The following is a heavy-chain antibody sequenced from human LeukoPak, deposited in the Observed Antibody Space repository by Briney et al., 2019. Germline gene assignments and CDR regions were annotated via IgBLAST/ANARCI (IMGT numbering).Heavy chain of an antibody. Sequence: PSETLSLTCTVSGGSISRYYWSWIRQPPGKGLEWIGYIYYSGSTNYNPSLKSRVTISVDTSKNQFSLTLSSVTAADTAVYYCARDSVDYDFWSGRGISDAFDIWGQGTMVTVSS. CDR3: ARDSVDYDFWSGRGISDAFDI. D-gene: IGHD3-3*01. CDR1: GGSISRYY. V-gene: IGHV4-59*01. CDR2: IYYSGST. J-gene: IGHJ3*02.